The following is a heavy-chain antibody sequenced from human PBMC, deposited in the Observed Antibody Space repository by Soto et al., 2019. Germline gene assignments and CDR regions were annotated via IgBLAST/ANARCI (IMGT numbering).Heavy chain of an antibody. D-gene: IGHD6-6*01. CDR2: IYSGGST. V-gene: IGHV3-53*01. CDR1: GFTVSSNY. J-gene: IGHJ6*02. CDR3: ARGNSSSDYYGMDV. Sequence: GGSLRLSCAASGFTVSSNYMSWVRQAPGKGLEWVSVIYSGGSTYYADSVKGRFTISRDNSKNTLYLQMNSLRAEDTAVYYCARGNSSSDYYGMDVWGQGTTVTVSS.